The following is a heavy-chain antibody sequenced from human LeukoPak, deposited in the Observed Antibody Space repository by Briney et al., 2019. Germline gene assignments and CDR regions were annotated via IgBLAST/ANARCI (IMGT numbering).Heavy chain of an antibody. J-gene: IGHJ5*02. CDR3: ARDGQLRFLEWLPSVTNWFDP. Sequence: PGGSLRLSCAASGFTFSSYWMSWVRQAPGKGLEWVANIKQDGSEKYYVDSVKGRFTISRDNAKNSLYLQMNSLRAEDTAVYYCARDGQLRFLEWLPSVTNWFDPWGQGTLVTVSS. V-gene: IGHV3-7*01. CDR2: IKQDGSEK. D-gene: IGHD3-3*01. CDR1: GFTFSSYW.